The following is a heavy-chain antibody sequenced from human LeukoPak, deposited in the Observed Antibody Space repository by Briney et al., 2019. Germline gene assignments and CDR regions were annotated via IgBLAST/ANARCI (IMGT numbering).Heavy chain of an antibody. CDR3: TTIKRGNIFGYFDF. V-gene: IGHV4-59*11. D-gene: IGHD5-18*01. Sequence: SEALSLTCTVSGGSMTTHHWNWIRQTPGKGLELIGYVFDSGRTKENPSLKSRVTLSADTSKNQLSLRLSSVTAADTAVYYCTTIKRGNIFGYFDFWGQGILVTVSS. CDR2: VFDSGRT. J-gene: IGHJ4*02. CDR1: GGSMTTHH.